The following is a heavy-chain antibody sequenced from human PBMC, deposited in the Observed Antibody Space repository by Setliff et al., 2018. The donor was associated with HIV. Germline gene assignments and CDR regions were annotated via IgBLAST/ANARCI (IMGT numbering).Heavy chain of an antibody. CDR3: ARQLSNSLES. CDR1: GYSFTGYY. J-gene: IGHJ4*02. V-gene: IGHV1-2*02. Sequence: ASVKVSCKASGYSFTGYYMHWVRQAPGQGPEWMGWISPYDLSERTSQRFRGRVTMTRDTSINTAYMEFSSLRSDDTAVYYCARQLSNSLESWGQGTLVTVSS. CDR2: ISPYDLSE. D-gene: IGHD1-1*01.